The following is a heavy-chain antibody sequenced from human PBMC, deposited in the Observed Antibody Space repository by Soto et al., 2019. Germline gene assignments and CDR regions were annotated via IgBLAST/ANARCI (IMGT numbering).Heavy chain of an antibody. CDR2: ISYDGSNK. CDR3: ALDRTVRGRSGAFDI. J-gene: IGHJ3*02. V-gene: IGHV3-30*03. D-gene: IGHD3-10*01. CDR1: GFTFSSYG. Sequence: QVQLVESGGGVVQPGRSLRLSCAASGFTFSSYGMHWVRQAPGKGLEWVAVISYDGSNKYYADSVKGRFTISRDNSKNTLYLQMNSLRAEDTAVYYCALDRTVRGRSGAFDIWGQGTMVTVSS.